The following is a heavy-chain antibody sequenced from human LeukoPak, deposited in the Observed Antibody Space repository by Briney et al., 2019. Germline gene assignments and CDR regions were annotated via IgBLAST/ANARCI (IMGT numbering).Heavy chain of an antibody. CDR2: IIPIFGIA. V-gene: IGHV1-69*04. J-gene: IGHJ5*02. CDR3: ARVGTTGRKYNWFDP. D-gene: IGHD1-1*01. Sequence: GSSVKVSCKASGGTFSNYAISWVRQAPGQGLEWMGRIIPIFGIANYAQKFQGRVTITADKSTNTAYMELSSLRSEDTAVYYCARVGTTGRKYNWFDPWGQGTLVTVSS. CDR1: GGTFSNYA.